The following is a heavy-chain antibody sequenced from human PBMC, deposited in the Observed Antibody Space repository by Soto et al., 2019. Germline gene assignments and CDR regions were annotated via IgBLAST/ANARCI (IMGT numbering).Heavy chain of an antibody. V-gene: IGHV4-61*01. J-gene: IGHJ5*02. CDR1: GGSVSSGSYC. D-gene: IGHD6-13*01. CDR3: ARDRVVAAAPRLDP. Sequence: SETLSLTCTVSGGSVSSGSYCWSWIRQPPGKGLEWIGYIYYSGSTNYNPSLKSRVTISVDTSKNQFSLKLSSVTAADTAVYYCARDRVVAAAPRLDPWGQGTLVTVSS. CDR2: IYYSGST.